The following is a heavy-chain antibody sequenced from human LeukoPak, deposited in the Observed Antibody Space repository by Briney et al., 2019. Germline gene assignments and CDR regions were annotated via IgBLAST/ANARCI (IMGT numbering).Heavy chain of an antibody. D-gene: IGHD3-10*01. CDR1: GGSISGYY. CDR3: ARSYYGYHGSGSYYSLDY. Sequence: SETLSLTCTVSGGSISGYYWSWIRQPPGKGLEWIGNIYYSGSTNYNPSLKSRVTISVDTSKKQFSLKLSSVIAADTAAYYCARSYYGYHGSGSYYSLDYWGQGTLVTVSS. J-gene: IGHJ4*02. V-gene: IGHV4-59*01. CDR2: IYYSGST.